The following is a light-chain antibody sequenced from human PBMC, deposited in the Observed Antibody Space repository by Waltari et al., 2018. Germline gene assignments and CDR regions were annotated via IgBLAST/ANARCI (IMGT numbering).Light chain of an antibody. CDR1: NIGSNV. CDR3: ATWDDRLTGVV. J-gene: IGLJ2*01. Sequence: NIGSNVVNWYQQVPGTAPKLLIYSSTYRPSGVPDRFSGSKSGTSASLAISGLQSDDEGDYYCATWDDRLTGVVFGGGTKVTVL. CDR2: SST. V-gene: IGLV1-44*01.